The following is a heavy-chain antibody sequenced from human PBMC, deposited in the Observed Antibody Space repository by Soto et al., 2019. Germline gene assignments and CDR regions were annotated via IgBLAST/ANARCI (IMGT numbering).Heavy chain of an antibody. CDR2: ISGSGGST. J-gene: IGHJ5*02. CDR1: GFTFSSYA. D-gene: IGHD2-2*01. Sequence: EVQLLESGGGLVQPGGSLRLSCAASGFTFSSYAMSWVRQAPGKGLEWVSAISGSGGSTYYADSVKGRFTISRDNSKNTLYLHMNSLRAEDTAVYYCAKDPEPDTIIVVVPAEKMFDPWGQGTLVTVSS. CDR3: AKDPEPDTIIVVVPAEKMFDP. V-gene: IGHV3-23*01.